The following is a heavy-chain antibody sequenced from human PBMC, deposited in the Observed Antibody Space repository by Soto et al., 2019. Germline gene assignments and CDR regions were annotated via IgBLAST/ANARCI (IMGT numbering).Heavy chain of an antibody. CDR1: GYTFTSYD. V-gene: IGHV1-8*01. CDR2: MNPNSGNT. J-gene: IGHJ6*02. CDR3: ARGYTSRASITMFGGGRYGMDV. Sequence: ASVKVACKASGYTFTSYDINWVRQATGQGLEWTGWMNPNSGNTGYAQKFQGRVAMTRNTSISTAYMELSSLRSEDTAAYYCARGYTSRASITMFGGGRYGMDVWGQGTTVTVSS. D-gene: IGHD3-3*01.